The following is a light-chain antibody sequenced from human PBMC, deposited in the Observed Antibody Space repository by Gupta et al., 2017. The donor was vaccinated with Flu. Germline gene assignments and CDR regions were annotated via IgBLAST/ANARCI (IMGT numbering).Light chain of an antibody. CDR1: QSLLHSNGYNY. CDR3: RQALQTPET. V-gene: IGKV2-28*01. CDR2: LGS. Sequence: DIVMTQSPLSLPVTPGEPASISCRSNQSLLHSNGYNYLDWYLQKPGQSPHLLIYLGSGRASGVPDRFSGSGSGTDFTLKINRVEAEDVGVYYCRQALQTPETFGQGTKVDIK. J-gene: IGKJ1*01.